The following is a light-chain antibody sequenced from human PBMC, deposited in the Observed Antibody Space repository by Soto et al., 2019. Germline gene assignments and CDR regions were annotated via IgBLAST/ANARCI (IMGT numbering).Light chain of an antibody. Sequence: DIQMTQSPSSLAASVGDRVTISCRASQGIANYLAWYQQKPGKVPKLLIFGASTLQSGVSSRFTGSGSGTDFTLTISSMQPDDVATDYCQNYNRFPFTFGPGTKVDI. V-gene: IGKV1-27*01. CDR2: GAS. CDR3: QNYNRFPFT. CDR1: QGIANY. J-gene: IGKJ3*01.